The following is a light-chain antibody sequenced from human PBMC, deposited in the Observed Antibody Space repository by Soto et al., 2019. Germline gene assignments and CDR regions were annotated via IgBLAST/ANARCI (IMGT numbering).Light chain of an antibody. J-gene: IGKJ2*01. CDR3: QQSYSTPQYT. CDR1: QSISSY. Sequence: DIQMTQSPSSLSASVGDRVTITCRASQSISSYLNWYQQKPGKAPKLLIYAASSLQSGVPSRFSGSGSGTDFTLTISSLQPEDFATYYCQQSYSTPQYTFGQGTK. CDR2: AAS. V-gene: IGKV1-39*01.